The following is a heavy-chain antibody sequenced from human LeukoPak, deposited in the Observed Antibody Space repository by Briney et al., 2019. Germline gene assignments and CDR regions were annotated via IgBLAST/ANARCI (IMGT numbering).Heavy chain of an antibody. CDR2: ISSNGGST. CDR1: GFTFSSYA. Sequence: PGGSLRLSCAASGFTFSSYAMHWVRQAPGKGLEYVSAISSNGGSTYYANSVKGRFTISRDNSKNTLYLQMGRLRAEDMAVYYCARVSGYSSGWYPPFDYWGQGTLVNVSS. D-gene: IGHD6-19*01. J-gene: IGHJ4*02. CDR3: ARVSGYSSGWYPPFDY. V-gene: IGHV3-64*01.